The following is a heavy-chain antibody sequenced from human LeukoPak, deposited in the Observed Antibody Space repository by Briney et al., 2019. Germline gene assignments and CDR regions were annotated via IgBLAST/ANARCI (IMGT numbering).Heavy chain of an antibody. J-gene: IGHJ6*03. Sequence: GRSLRLSCAASGFTFSSYAMHWVRQAPGKGLEWVAVISYDGSNKYYADSVKGRFTISRDNSKNTLYLQMNSLRAEDTAAYYCAREVGAKYYYYYMDVWGKGTTVTVSS. CDR2: ISYDGSNK. V-gene: IGHV3-30*04. D-gene: IGHD1-26*01. CDR1: GFTFSSYA. CDR3: AREVGAKYYYYYMDV.